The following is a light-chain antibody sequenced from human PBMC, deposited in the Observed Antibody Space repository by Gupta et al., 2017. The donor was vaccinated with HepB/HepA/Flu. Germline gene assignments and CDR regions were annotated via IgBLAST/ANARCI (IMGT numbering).Light chain of an antibody. J-gene: IGLJ1*01. CDR3: CSYAGSYTYV. CDR2: DVS. Sequence: QAALTQPRAVSGSPGQSVTISCTGTTSDVGGYNYVSWYQQHPGEAPNLMIYDVSQRPSGVPDRFSGSKSGNTASLTISGLQAEDEADYYCCSYAGSYTYVFGTGTRVTVL. V-gene: IGLV2-11*01. CDR1: TSDVGGYNY.